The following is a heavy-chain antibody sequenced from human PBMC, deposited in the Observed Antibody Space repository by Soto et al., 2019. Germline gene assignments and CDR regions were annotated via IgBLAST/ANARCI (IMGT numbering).Heavy chain of an antibody. CDR3: AKVPSTYYYDSSGYNWFDP. D-gene: IGHD3-22*01. J-gene: IGHJ5*02. V-gene: IGHV3-23*01. Sequence: GGSLRLSCAASGFTFSSYAMSWVRQAPGKGLEWVSAISGSGGSTYYADSVKGRFTISRDNSKNTLYLQMNSLRAEDTAVYYCAKVPSTYYYDSSGYNWFDPWGQGTLVTVSS. CDR1: GFTFSSYA. CDR2: ISGSGGST.